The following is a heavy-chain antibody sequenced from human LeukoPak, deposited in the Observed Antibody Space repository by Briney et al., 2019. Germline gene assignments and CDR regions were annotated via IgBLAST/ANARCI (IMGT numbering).Heavy chain of an antibody. CDR2: IYPGDSDT. CDR3: AKQDPGPSDAFDI. Sequence: GESLKISCKGFGYSFTNYWIGWVRQMPGKGLEWMGIIYPGDSDTRYSPSFQGQVTISADKSISTAYLQLSSLQASDTAMYYCAKQDPGPSDAFDIWGQGTMVTVSS. V-gene: IGHV5-51*01. J-gene: IGHJ3*02. CDR1: GYSFTNYW.